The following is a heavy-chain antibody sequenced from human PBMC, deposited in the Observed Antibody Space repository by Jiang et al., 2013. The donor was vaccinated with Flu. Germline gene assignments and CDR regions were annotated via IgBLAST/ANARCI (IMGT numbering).Heavy chain of an antibody. Sequence: SRVTISVDTSKNQFSLKLSSVTAVDTAVYYCARIVGLGELSRGMDVWGQGTTVTVSS. J-gene: IGHJ6*02. V-gene: IGHV4-59*01. D-gene: IGHD3-16*02. CDR3: ARIVGLGELSRGMDV.